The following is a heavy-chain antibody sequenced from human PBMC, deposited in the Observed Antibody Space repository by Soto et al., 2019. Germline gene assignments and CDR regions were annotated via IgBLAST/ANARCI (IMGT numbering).Heavy chain of an antibody. CDR2: MNPNSGNT. CDR3: ARGSVRLDV. V-gene: IGHV1-8*01. CDR1: GYTFTNYE. Sequence: QVQLVQSGAEVKKPGASVKVSCKASGYTFTNYEINWVRQATGQGLEWMGWMNPNSGNTGHAQKFQGRVTMTRDTSISAAYMELSSRRSEDTAVYFCARGSVRLDVLGQGTTVTVSS. J-gene: IGHJ6*02.